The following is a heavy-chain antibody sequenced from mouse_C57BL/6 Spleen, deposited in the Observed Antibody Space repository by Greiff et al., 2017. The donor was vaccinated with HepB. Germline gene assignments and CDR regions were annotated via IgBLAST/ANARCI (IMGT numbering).Heavy chain of an antibody. J-gene: IGHJ2*01. Sequence: EVQRVESGGDLVKPGGSLKLSCAASGFTFSSYGMSWVRKTPDKRLEWVATISSGGSYTYYPDSVKGRFTISRDNAKNTLYLQMSSLKYEDTAMYYCARQGGSNYIFDYWGQGTTLTVSS. V-gene: IGHV5-6*01. CDR1: GFTFSSYG. D-gene: IGHD2-5*01. CDR2: ISSGGSYT. CDR3: ARQGGSNYIFDY.